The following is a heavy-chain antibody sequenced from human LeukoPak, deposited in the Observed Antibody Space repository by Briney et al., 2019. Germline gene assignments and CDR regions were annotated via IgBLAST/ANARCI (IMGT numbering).Heavy chain of an antibody. J-gene: IGHJ4*02. Sequence: GGSLRLSCAASGFTFSSYAMHWVRQAPGKGLEWVAVISYDGSNKYYADSVRGRFTISRDNSKNTLYLQMNSLRAEDTAVYYCARDRGDYSSSWEFDYWGQGTLVTVSS. CDR1: GFTFSSYA. V-gene: IGHV3-30*04. CDR3: ARDRGDYSSSWEFDY. D-gene: IGHD6-13*01. CDR2: ISYDGSNK.